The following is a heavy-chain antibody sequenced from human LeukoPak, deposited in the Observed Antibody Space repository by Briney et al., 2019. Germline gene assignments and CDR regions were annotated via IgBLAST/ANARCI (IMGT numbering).Heavy chain of an antibody. Sequence: GGSLRLSCAASGFTFTNAWMSWVRQAPGKGLEWVGRIKSKTDGGTTEYAAPVKGRFSISRDDSENTLYLQMNSLKTEDTAVYYCTTAPAAYKFDYWGQGTLVTVSS. J-gene: IGHJ4*02. V-gene: IGHV3-15*01. CDR2: IKSKTDGGTT. CDR3: TTAPAAYKFDY. CDR1: GFTFTNAW. D-gene: IGHD2-2*01.